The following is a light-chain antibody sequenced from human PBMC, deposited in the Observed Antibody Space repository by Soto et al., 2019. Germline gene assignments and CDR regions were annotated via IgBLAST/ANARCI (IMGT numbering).Light chain of an antibody. J-gene: IGKJ5*01. CDR3: QQYHNFPIT. Sequence: DIQLTQSPSFLSASVGDRVTITCRASQGISSYLAWYQHQPGKAPKLLIFDASNLATGVPSRFSGSGSGTDFTFTISSLQPEDFATYYCQQYHNFPITFGQGTRLEIK. CDR2: DAS. V-gene: IGKV1-33*01. CDR1: QGISSY.